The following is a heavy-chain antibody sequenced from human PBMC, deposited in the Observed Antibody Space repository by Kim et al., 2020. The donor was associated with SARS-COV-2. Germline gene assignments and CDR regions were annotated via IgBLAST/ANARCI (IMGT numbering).Heavy chain of an antibody. CDR1: GFTFSSYA. CDR3: ARDLKAMAVYYYYGMDV. Sequence: GGSLRLSCAASGFTFSSYAMHWVRQAPGKGLEWVAVISYDGSNKYYADSVKGRFTISRDNSKNTLYLQMNSLRAEDTAVYYCARDLKAMAVYYYYGMDVWGQGTTVTVSS. CDR2: ISYDGSNK. J-gene: IGHJ6*02. D-gene: IGHD5-18*01. V-gene: IGHV3-30-3*01.